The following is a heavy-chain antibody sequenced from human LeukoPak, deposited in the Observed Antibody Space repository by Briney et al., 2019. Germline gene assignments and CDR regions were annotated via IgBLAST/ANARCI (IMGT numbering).Heavy chain of an antibody. V-gene: IGHV4-34*01. D-gene: IGHD5-18*01. CDR2: IYYSGRT. J-gene: IGHJ5*02. Sequence: SETLSLTCAVYGGSFSGYYWSWIRQPPGKGLEWIGEIYYSGRTNYNPSLKSRVTISVDKSKNQFSLKLASVTAADTAIYYCAKGAGGFSYYNWFDPWGQGTLVTVSS. CDR1: GGSFSGYY. CDR3: AKGAGGFSYYNWFDP.